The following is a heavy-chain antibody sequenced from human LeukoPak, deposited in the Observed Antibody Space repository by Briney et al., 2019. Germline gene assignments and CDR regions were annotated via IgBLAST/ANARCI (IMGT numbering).Heavy chain of an antibody. CDR1: GGSFSGYY. D-gene: IGHD1-26*01. CDR3: ARNVGYNWFDT. V-gene: IGHV4-34*01. Sequence: PSETLSLTCAVYGGSFSGYYWSWIRQPPGKGLEWIGEINHSGSTNYNPSLKSRVTISVDTSKNQFSLKLTSVTAADTALYYCARNVGYNWFDTWGRGTLVTVSS. CDR2: INHSGST. J-gene: IGHJ5*01.